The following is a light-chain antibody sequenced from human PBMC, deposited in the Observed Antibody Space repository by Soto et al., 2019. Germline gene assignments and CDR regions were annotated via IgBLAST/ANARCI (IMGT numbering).Light chain of an antibody. Sequence: EIVMTQSPATLSVTLGERATLSCRASQSVSSNLAWYHQKPGQAPRLLIYGASTRATGIPARFSGSGSGTEFTLTISSLQSEDFAVYYCQQYNNWPGTFGPGTKVDIK. CDR2: GAS. J-gene: IGKJ3*01. CDR3: QQYNNWPGT. V-gene: IGKV3-15*01. CDR1: QSVSSN.